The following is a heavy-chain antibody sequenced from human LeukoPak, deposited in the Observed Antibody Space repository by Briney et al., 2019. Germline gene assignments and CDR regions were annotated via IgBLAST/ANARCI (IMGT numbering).Heavy chain of an antibody. CDR1: GFTFSSYA. Sequence: GGSLRLSCAASGFTFSSYAMSWVRQAPGKGLEWVAVISYDGSNKYYADSVKGRFTISRDNSKNTLYLQMNSLRAEDTAVYYCAKTRLPFPIVVVPAAIGGPFDYWGQGTLVTASS. J-gene: IGHJ4*02. CDR3: AKTRLPFPIVVVPAAIGGPFDY. V-gene: IGHV3-30*18. CDR2: ISYDGSNK. D-gene: IGHD2-2*01.